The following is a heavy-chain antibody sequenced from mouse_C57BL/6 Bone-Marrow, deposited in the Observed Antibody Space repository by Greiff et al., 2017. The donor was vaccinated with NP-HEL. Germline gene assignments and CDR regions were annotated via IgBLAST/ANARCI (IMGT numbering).Heavy chain of an antibody. V-gene: IGHV1-36*01. CDR1: GFTFTDYY. CDR3: ARRGFITTVVPYWYFDV. D-gene: IGHD1-1*01. CDR2: VYPYNGGT. J-gene: IGHJ1*03. Sequence: VQLQQSGPVLVKPGPSVKISCKASGFTFTDYYMHWVKQSHGKSLEWIGLVYPYNGGTSYNQKFKGKATLTVDTSSSTAYMELNSLTSEDSAVYYCARRGFITTVVPYWYFDVWGTGTTVTVSS.